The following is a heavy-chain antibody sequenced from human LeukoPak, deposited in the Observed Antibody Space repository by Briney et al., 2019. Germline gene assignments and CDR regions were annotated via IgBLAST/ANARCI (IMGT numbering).Heavy chain of an antibody. CDR2: IYYSGST. J-gene: IGHJ2*01. V-gene: IGHV4-59*01. CDR1: GGSISSYY. CDR3: ARTVPVTVTTRYWYFDL. Sequence: SETLSLTCTVSGGSISSYYWSWIRQPPGKGLEWLGYIYYSGSTNYNPSLKSRVTISVDTSKNQFSLKLSSVTAADTAVYYCARTVPVTVTTRYWYFDLWGRGTLVTVSS. D-gene: IGHD4-17*01.